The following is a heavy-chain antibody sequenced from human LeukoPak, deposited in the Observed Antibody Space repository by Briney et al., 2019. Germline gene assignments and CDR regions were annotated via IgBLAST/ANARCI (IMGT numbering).Heavy chain of an antibody. D-gene: IGHD2-15*01. CDR2: IYHSGST. Sequence: SETLSLTCTVSGYSISSGYYWGWIRQPPGKGLEWIGSIYHSGSTYYNPSLKSRVTISVDTSKNQFSLKLSSVTAADTAVYYCARFSGVRAFDIWGQGTMVTVSS. V-gene: IGHV4-38-2*02. CDR1: GYSISSGYY. J-gene: IGHJ3*02. CDR3: ARFSGVRAFDI.